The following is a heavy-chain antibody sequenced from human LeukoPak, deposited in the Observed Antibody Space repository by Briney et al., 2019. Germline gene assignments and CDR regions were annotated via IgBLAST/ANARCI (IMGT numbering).Heavy chain of an antibody. Sequence: ASVKVSCKASGGTFSSYAISWVRQAPGPGLEWMGRIIPILGIANYAQKFQGRVTITADKSTSTAYMELSSLRSEDTAVYYCARDPYSGYDHDYWGQGTLVTVSS. V-gene: IGHV1-69*04. D-gene: IGHD5-12*01. CDR2: IIPILGIA. CDR1: GGTFSSYA. CDR3: ARDPYSGYDHDY. J-gene: IGHJ4*02.